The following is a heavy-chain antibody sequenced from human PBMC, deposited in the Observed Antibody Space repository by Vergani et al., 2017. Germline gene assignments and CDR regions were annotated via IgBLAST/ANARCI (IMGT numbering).Heavy chain of an antibody. CDR3: ARSMIVVVGAFDI. CDR1: GYTFTSYA. CDR2: INAGNGNT. J-gene: IGHJ3*02. D-gene: IGHD3-22*01. Sequence: QVQLVQSGAEVKKPGASVKVSCKASGYTFTSYAMHWVRQAPGQRLEWMGWINAGNGNTKYSQKVQGRVTITRDTSASTAYMELSSLRSEDTAVYYCARSMIVVVGAFDIWGQGTMVTVSS. V-gene: IGHV1-3*01.